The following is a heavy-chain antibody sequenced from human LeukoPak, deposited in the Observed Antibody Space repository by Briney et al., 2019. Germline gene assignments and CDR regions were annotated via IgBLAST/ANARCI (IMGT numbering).Heavy chain of an antibody. D-gene: IGHD2-15*01. CDR1: GYTFTSYY. V-gene: IGHV1-46*01. Sequence: ASVKVSCKASGYTFTSYYMHWVRQAPGQGLEWMGIINPSGGSTNYAQKFQGRVTMTRDMSTSTVYMELSSLRSEDTAVYYCARDGLDCSGGSCQSWFDPWGQGTLVTVSS. CDR2: INPSGGST. J-gene: IGHJ5*02. CDR3: ARDGLDCSGGSCQSWFDP.